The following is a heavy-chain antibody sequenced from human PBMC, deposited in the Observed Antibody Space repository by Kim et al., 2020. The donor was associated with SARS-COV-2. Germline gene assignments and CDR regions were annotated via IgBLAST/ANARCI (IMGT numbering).Heavy chain of an antibody. CDR2: INTNTGNP. V-gene: IGHV7-4-1*02. D-gene: IGHD5-18*01. CDR3: ARVEPDTAMVQSGPR. J-gene: IGHJ4*02. Sequence: ASVKVSCKASGYTFTSYAMNWVRQAPGQGLEWMGWINTNTGNPTYAQGFTGRFVFSLDTSVSTAYLQISSLKAEDTAVYYCARVEPDTAMVQSGPRWGQGTLVTVSS. CDR1: GYTFTSYA.